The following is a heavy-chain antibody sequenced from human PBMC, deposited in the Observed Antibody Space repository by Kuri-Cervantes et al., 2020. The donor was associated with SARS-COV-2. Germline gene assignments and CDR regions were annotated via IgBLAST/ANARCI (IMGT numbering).Heavy chain of an antibody. Sequence: ETLSLTCAASGFTFSSYSMNWVRQAPGKGLEWVSYISSSSSTIYYADSVKGQFTISRDNAKNSLYLQMNSLRAEDTAVYYCARGIVGATGEYYFDYWGQGTLVTVSS. D-gene: IGHD1-26*01. V-gene: IGHV3-48*01. CDR3: ARGIVGATGEYYFDY. J-gene: IGHJ4*02. CDR1: GFTFSSYS. CDR2: ISSSSSTI.